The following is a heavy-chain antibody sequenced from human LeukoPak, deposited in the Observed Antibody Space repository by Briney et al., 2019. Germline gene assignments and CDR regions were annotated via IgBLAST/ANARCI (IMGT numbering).Heavy chain of an antibody. J-gene: IGHJ6*02. CDR1: VFTFNSYE. V-gene: IGHV3-48*03. CDR2: ISSSGSTI. Sequence: GGPLRLSCAASVFTFNSYEMNWVREAPGKGLEWVSYISSSGSTIFYAVSVKARFTISRDIPENALYVQMNSLRAEDTAVYYCAGQDCSCGSCSQTAYYYYGMDVWGQGTTVTVSS. CDR3: AGQDCSCGSCSQTAYYYYGMDV. D-gene: IGHD2-15*01.